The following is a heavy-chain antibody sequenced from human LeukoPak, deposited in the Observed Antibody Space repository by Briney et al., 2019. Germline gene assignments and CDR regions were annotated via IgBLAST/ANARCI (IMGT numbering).Heavy chain of an antibody. J-gene: IGHJ4*02. D-gene: IGHD1-26*01. Sequence: PGGSLRLSCAGSGFIFSNYEMNWVRQAPGKGLEWVSYISSTGGDIYYADSVKGRFTISRDNAERSVHLQMNSLRAEDTAVYYCARDLPTGTYRAYFDNWGQGTLVTVSS. CDR2: ISSTGGDI. CDR3: ARDLPTGTYRAYFDN. V-gene: IGHV3-48*03. CDR1: GFIFSNYE.